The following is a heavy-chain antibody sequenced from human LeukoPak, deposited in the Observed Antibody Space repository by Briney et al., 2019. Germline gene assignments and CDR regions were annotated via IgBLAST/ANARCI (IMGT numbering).Heavy chain of an antibody. CDR2: ISWNSGSI. J-gene: IGHJ3*02. V-gene: IGHV3-9*03. CDR3: AKDQDSSGYESAFDI. CDR1: GFTFDDYA. Sequence: GGSLRLSCAASGFTFDDYAMHWVRQAPGKGLEWVSGISWNSGSIGYADSVKGRFTISRDNAKNSLYLQMNSLRAEDMALYYCAKDQDSSGYESAFDIWGQGTMVTVSS. D-gene: IGHD3-22*01.